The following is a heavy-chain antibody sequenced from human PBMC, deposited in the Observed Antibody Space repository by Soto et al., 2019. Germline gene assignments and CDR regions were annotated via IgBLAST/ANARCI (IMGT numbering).Heavy chain of an antibody. CDR1: WFSLTTSGVG. D-gene: IGHD6-6*01. J-gene: IGHJ3*01. CDR3: APSRRSSGDALDF. V-gene: IGHV2-5*01. CDR2: IYWNDDE. Sequence: SGPTLVNPTQTLTLTCTFSWFSLTTSGVGVGWIHQPPGKALEWLALIYWNDDERYSTSLRSRLTITKDTSKNQVVLTMTNMDAVDTATYYCAPSRRSSGDALDFWGQGTMVTVSS.